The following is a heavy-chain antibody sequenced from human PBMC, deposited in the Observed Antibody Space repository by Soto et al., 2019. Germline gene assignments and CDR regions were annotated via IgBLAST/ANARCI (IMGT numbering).Heavy chain of an antibody. CDR3: ARDRPHGGGYCSGGSCYPDTDAFDI. V-gene: IGHV1-69*01. J-gene: IGHJ3*02. D-gene: IGHD2-15*01. Sequence: QVQLVQSGAEVKKPGSSVKVSCKASGGTFSSYAISWVRQAPGQGLEWMGGIITIFGTANYAQKFQGRVTITADESTSTAYMELSSLRSEDTAVYYCARDRPHGGGYCSGGSCYPDTDAFDIWGQGTMVTVSS. CDR1: GGTFSSYA. CDR2: IITIFGTA.